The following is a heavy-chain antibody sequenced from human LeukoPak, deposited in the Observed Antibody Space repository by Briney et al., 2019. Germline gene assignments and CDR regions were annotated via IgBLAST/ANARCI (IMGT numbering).Heavy chain of an antibody. CDR2: ISGRDTI. CDR1: GFIFSSSE. D-gene: IGHD2-2*01. CDR3: ARSTPGDFYFDY. V-gene: IGHV3-48*03. J-gene: IGHJ4*02. Sequence: GGSLRLSGAASGFIFSSSEMNWVRQPSGKGLEWVSYISGRDTIYYADSVKGRFTISRDNAKNSLYLQMNNLRAEDTAVYYCARSTPGDFYFDYWGQGALVTVSS.